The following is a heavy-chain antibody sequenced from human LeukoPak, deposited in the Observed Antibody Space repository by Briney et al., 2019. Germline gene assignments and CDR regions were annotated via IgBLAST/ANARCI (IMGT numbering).Heavy chain of an antibody. CDR1: GFTFSSYT. Sequence: GGSLRLSCTASGFTFSSYTMTWVRQAPGKGLKWVSTITTGDGNTYYADSVKGRFTVSRDDSKNTLYLQMNSLRAEDTAVYYCAKERWTDGYNFFDYLGRGTLVTVSS. V-gene: IGHV3-23*01. CDR2: ITTGDGNT. J-gene: IGHJ4*02. CDR3: AKERWTDGYNFFDY. D-gene: IGHD5-24*01.